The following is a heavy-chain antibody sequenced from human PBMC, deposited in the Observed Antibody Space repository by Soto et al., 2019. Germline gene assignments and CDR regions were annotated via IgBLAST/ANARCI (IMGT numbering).Heavy chain of an antibody. CDR2: ISNNGDTA. J-gene: IGHJ4*02. CDR1: GFTFSSYA. CDR3: AKSRVFIGAIVTLLDS. Sequence: EVQLLESGGGLVQPGGSLTLSCATSGFTFSSYAMVWVRQAAEKGLEWVASISNNGDTAYYADSVKGSFTISRGNSENTLYLQMNGLRADDTSLYFCAKSRVFIGAIVTLLDSWGQGTQVTVSS. V-gene: IGHV3-23*01. D-gene: IGHD3-16*02.